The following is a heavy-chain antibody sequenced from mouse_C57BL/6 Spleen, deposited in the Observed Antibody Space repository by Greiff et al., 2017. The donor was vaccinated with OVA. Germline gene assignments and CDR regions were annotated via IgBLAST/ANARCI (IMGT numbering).Heavy chain of an antibody. V-gene: IGHV1-50*01. CDR2: IDPSDSYT. Sequence: VQLQQPGAELVKPGASVKLSCKASGYTFTSYWMQWVKQRPGQGLEWIGEIDPSDSYTNYNQKFKGKATLTVDTSSSTAYMQLSSLTSEDSAVYYWARGATTGFAYWGQGTLVTVSA. D-gene: IGHD2-12*01. J-gene: IGHJ3*01. CDR3: ARGATTGFAY. CDR1: GYTFTSYW.